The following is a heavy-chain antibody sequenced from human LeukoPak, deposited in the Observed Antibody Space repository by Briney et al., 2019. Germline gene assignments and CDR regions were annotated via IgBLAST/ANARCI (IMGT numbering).Heavy chain of an antibody. CDR2: IYTSGST. J-gene: IGHJ4*02. V-gene: IGHV4-61*02. CDR3: AVETVRGGRGDY. Sequence: PSETLSLTCTVSGGSISSSSYYWGWIRQPAGKGLEWIGRIYTSGSTNYNPSLKSRVTMSVDTSKNQFSLKLSSVTAADTAVYYCAVETVRGGRGDYWGQGTLVTVSS. CDR1: GGSISSSSYY. D-gene: IGHD3-10*01.